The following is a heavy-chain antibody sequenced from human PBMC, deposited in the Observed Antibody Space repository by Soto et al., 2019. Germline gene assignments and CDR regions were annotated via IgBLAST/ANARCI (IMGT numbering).Heavy chain of an antibody. J-gene: IGHJ5*02. Sequence: PVGSLRLSCAASGFTFSSYEMNWVRQAPGKGLEWVSYISSSGSTIYYADSVKGRFTISRDNAKNSLYLQMNSLRAEDTAVYYCARGVRYDFWSGYPNWFDPWGQGTLVTVSS. D-gene: IGHD3-3*01. V-gene: IGHV3-48*03. CDR2: ISSSGSTI. CDR3: ARGVRYDFWSGYPNWFDP. CDR1: GFTFSSYE.